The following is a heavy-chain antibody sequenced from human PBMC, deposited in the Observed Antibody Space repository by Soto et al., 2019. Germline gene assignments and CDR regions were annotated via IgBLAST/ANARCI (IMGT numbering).Heavy chain of an antibody. D-gene: IGHD5-12*01. CDR1: GGSISTYY. Sequence: SETLSLTCTVSGGSISTYYWSWIRQPAGKGLEWIGRIDTSGNTNYNPSLKSRVTMSVDTSKKQFSLKLTSVTAADMAVYYCAREGSYSAYNFAHGIQLWSFDFWGQGALVTVSS. CDR3: AREGSYSAYNFAHGIQLWSFDF. CDR2: IDTSGNT. J-gene: IGHJ4*02. V-gene: IGHV4-4*07.